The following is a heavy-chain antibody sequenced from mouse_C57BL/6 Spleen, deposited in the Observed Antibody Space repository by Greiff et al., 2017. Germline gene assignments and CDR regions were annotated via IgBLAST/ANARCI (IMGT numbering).Heavy chain of an antibody. CDR3: ARRYCGSSYGYFDY. D-gene: IGHD1-1*01. CDR2: INPSTGGT. Sequence: VQLQQSGPELVKPGASVKISCKASGYSFTGYYMNWVKQSPEKSLEWIGEINPSTGGTTYNQKFKAKATLTVDKSASTAYMQLKSLTSEDSAVYYCARRYCGSSYGYFDYWGQGTTLTVSS. V-gene: IGHV1-42*01. J-gene: IGHJ2*01. CDR1: GYSFTGYY.